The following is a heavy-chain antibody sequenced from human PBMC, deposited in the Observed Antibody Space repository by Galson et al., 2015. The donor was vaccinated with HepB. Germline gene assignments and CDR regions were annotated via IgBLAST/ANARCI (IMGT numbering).Heavy chain of an antibody. J-gene: IGHJ4*02. CDR1: GFTFSHSW. CDR3: ATDVGAD. CDR2: IKEDGSET. Sequence: SLRLSCAVSGFTFSHSWMTWVRQAPGKGLEWVANIKEDGSETYYVDAVRGRFTISRDNAKNSLFLQMNSLRADDTALYYCATDVGADWGQGTLVTVSS. D-gene: IGHD3-16*01. V-gene: IGHV3-7*01.